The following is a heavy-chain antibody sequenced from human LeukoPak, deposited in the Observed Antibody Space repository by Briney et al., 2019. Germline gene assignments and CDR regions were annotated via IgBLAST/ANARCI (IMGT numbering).Heavy chain of an antibody. Sequence: SETLSLTCTVSGGSISSYYWSWIRQPPGKGLEWIGYIYYSGSTNYNPSLKSRVTISVDTSKNQFSLKLSSVTAADTAVYYCARHCERGGGSCQDVYAFDIWGQGTMVTVSS. CDR3: ARHCERGGGSCQDVYAFDI. D-gene: IGHD2-15*01. V-gene: IGHV4-59*08. CDR2: IYYSGST. J-gene: IGHJ3*02. CDR1: GGSISSYY.